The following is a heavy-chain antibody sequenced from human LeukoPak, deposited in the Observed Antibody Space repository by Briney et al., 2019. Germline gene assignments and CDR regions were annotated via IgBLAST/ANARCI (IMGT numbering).Heavy chain of an antibody. CDR1: GGTFSSYA. CDR2: IIPIFGTA. J-gene: IGHJ3*02. CDR3: ARSLGYCSSTSCFRRSEDAFDI. Sequence: SVKVSCKASGGTFSSYAISWVRQAPGQGLEWMGGIIPIFGTANYAQKFQGRVTITADKSTSTAYMELSSLRSEDTAVYYCARSLGYCSSTSCFRRSEDAFDIWGQGTMVTVSS. D-gene: IGHD2-2*01. V-gene: IGHV1-69*06.